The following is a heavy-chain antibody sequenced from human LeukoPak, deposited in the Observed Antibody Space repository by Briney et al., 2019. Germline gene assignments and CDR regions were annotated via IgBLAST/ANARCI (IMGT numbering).Heavy chain of an antibody. J-gene: IGHJ4*02. Sequence: RGSLRLSCAASGFTFSSYGMHWVRQAPGKGLEWVAFIRYDGSNKYYADSVKGRFTISRDNSKNTLYLQMNGLRAEDTAVYYCAKEGDSSSWYDLYDYWGQGTLVTVSS. V-gene: IGHV3-30*02. CDR3: AKEGDSSSWYDLYDY. CDR1: GFTFSSYG. CDR2: IRYDGSNK. D-gene: IGHD6-13*01.